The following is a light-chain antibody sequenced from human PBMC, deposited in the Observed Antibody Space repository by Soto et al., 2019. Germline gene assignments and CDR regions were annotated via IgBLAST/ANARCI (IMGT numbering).Light chain of an antibody. Sequence: DIQMTKSPFALSASEGDRVTITCRASQSISRDLNWYQQKPGKAPNLLIYAASTLESGVPSRFSGSGSGTDFTLTISCFQLEDFAPYYCPHNSSTPLPFGGGSNVDI. CDR2: AAS. CDR1: QSISRD. J-gene: IGKJ4*01. V-gene: IGKV1-39*01. CDR3: PHNSSTPLP.